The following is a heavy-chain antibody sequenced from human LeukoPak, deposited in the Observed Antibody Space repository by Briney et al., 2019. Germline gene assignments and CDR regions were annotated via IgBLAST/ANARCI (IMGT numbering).Heavy chain of an antibody. V-gene: IGHV4-30-2*01. CDR1: GGSISSGGYS. Sequence: SETLSLTCAVSGGSISSGGYSWSWIRQPPGKGLEWIGYIYHSGSTYYNPSLKSRVTMSVDRSKNQFSLKLSSVTAADTAVYYCARAGSCSGGSCYFWFDPWGQGTLVTVSS. CDR3: ARAGSCSGGSCYFWFDP. CDR2: IYHSGST. J-gene: IGHJ5*02. D-gene: IGHD2-15*01.